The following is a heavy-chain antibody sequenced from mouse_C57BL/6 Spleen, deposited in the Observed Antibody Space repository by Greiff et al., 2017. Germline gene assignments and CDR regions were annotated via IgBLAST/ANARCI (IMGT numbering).Heavy chain of an antibody. V-gene: IGHV1-26*01. CDR2: INPNNGGT. D-gene: IGHD1-1*01. Sequence: EVQLQQSGPELVKPGASVKISCKASGYTFTDYYMNWVKQSHGKSLEWIGDINPNNGGTSYNQKFKGKATLTVDKSSSTAYMELRSLTSEDSAVYYCARKGGLYGSSPYWYFDVWGTGTTVTVSS. CDR3: ARKGGLYGSSPYWYFDV. J-gene: IGHJ1*03. CDR1: GYTFTDYY.